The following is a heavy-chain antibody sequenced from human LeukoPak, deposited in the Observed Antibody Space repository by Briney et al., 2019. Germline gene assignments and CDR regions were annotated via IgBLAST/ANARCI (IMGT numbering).Heavy chain of an antibody. V-gene: IGHV3-21*01. CDR1: GFTFSNYA. CDR3: ARANYDSSGYYFDS. CDR2: ISGSSSYI. Sequence: GGSLRLSCAASGFTFSNYAMSWVRQAPGKGLEWVSSISGSSSYINYADSVKGRFTISRDNAKNSLYLQMSSLRAEDTAVYYCARANYDSSGYYFDSWGQGTLVTVSS. D-gene: IGHD3-22*01. J-gene: IGHJ4*02.